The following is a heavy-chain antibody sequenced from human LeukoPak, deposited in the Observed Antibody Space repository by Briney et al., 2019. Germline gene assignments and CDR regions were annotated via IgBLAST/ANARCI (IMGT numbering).Heavy chain of an antibody. Sequence: GGSLRLSCAASGFPFSGYAMHWVRQASGKGVEWVGRIRSKANSYATAYAASVKGRFTISRDDSKNTAYLQMNSLETEDTAVYYCTRFGSGSYGWGKGTTVTVSS. J-gene: IGHJ6*04. D-gene: IGHD3-10*01. CDR2: IRSKANSYAT. CDR3: TRFGSGSYG. CDR1: GFPFSGYA. V-gene: IGHV3-73*01.